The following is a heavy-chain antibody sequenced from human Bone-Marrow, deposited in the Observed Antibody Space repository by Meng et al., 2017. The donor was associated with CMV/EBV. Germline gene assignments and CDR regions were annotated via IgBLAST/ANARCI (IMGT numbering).Heavy chain of an antibody. CDR2: INPNSGGT. CDR3: ARDTQESSGWYGDFQH. V-gene: IGHV1-2*02. J-gene: IGHJ1*01. D-gene: IGHD6-19*01. Sequence: ASVKVSCKASGYTFTGYYMHWVRQAPGQGLEWMGWINPNSGGTNYAQKFQGRVTMTRDTSISTAYMELSRLRSEDTAVYYCARDTQESSGWYGDFQHWGQGTLVTVSS. CDR1: GYTFTGYY.